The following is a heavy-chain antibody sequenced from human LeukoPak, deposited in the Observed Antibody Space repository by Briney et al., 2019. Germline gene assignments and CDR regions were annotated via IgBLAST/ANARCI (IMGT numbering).Heavy chain of an antibody. CDR3: AREFIPGVAGYYYYYYMDV. Sequence: SETLSLTCTVSGGSISSSSYYWGWIRQPPGKGLEWIGSIYYSGSTYYNPSLKGRVTISVDTSKNQFSLKLSSVTAADTAVYYCAREFIPGVAGYYYYYYMDVWGKGTTVTVSS. CDR2: IYYSGST. J-gene: IGHJ6*03. D-gene: IGHD2-15*01. V-gene: IGHV4-39*07. CDR1: GGSISSSSYY.